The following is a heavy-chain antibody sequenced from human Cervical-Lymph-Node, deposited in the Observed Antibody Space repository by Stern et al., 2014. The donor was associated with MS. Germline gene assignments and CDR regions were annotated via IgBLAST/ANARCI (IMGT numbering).Heavy chain of an antibody. CDR2: IYYSGST. D-gene: IGHD3-16*01. CDR3: ARDRGEFPDY. V-gene: IGHV4-31*03. J-gene: IGHJ4*02. CDR1: GGSISRGGYY. Sequence: QLQLQESGPGLVKPSETLSLTCTVSGGSISRGGYYWSWIRQHPGKGLEWIGYIYYSGSTYYNPSLKSRVTISVDTSKNQFSLKLMSVIAADTAVYYCARDRGEFPDYWGQGTLVTVSS.